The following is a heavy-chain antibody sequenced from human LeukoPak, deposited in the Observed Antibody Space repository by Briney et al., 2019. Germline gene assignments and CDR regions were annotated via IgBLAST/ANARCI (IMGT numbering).Heavy chain of an antibody. J-gene: IGHJ4*02. V-gene: IGHV1-18*01. Sequence: AAVKVSCKGSGYTFTTYGIGWVRQAPGQGLEWMGWINANSGNTNYAQKFQGRLTMTTDTYTITAYMELRSLRSDDTAVYYCARDGYFDYWGQGTPVTVSS. CDR2: INANSGNT. CDR3: ARDGYFDY. CDR1: GYTFTTYG.